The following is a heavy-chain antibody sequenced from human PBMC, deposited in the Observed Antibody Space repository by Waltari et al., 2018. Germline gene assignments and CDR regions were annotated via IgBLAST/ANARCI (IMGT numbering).Heavy chain of an antibody. D-gene: IGHD4-17*01. J-gene: IGHJ4*02. V-gene: IGHV3-21*01. Sequence: EVQLVESGGGLVKPGGSLRLSCAASGFTLSRYSMNWVRQAPGKGLEWVSSISSSSSYIYYADSVKGRFTISRDNAKNSLYLQMNSLRAEDTAVYYCAREVATVRLLFDYWGQGTLVTVSS. CDR1: GFTLSRYS. CDR3: AREVATVRLLFDY. CDR2: ISSSSSYI.